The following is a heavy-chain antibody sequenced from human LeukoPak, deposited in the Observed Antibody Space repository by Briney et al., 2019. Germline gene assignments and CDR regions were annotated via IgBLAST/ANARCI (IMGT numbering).Heavy chain of an antibody. V-gene: IGHV4-39*07. Sequence: ASETLSLTCTVSGGSISSSSYYWGWIRQPPGKGLEWIGSIYYSGSTYYNPSLKSRVTISVDTSKNQFSLKLSSVTAADTAVYYCARDQTYYYGSGSYRAIDYWGQGTLVTVSS. J-gene: IGHJ4*02. D-gene: IGHD3-10*01. CDR2: IYYSGST. CDR3: ARDQTYYYGSGSYRAIDY. CDR1: GGSISSSSYY.